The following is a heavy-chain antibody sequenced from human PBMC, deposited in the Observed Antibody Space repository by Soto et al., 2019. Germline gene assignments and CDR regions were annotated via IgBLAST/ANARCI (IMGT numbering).Heavy chain of an antibody. CDR2: ISGSGGST. CDR3: AKDSFLEWSPPNGYGMDV. J-gene: IGHJ6*02. V-gene: IGHV3-23*01. Sequence: GGSLRLSCAASGLTFSSYAMSWVRQSPGKGLEWVSAISGSGGSTYYADSVKGRFTISRDNSKNTLYLQMNSLRAEDTPVYYCAKDSFLEWSPPNGYGMDVWGQGTTVTVSS. D-gene: IGHD3-3*01. CDR1: GLTFSSYA.